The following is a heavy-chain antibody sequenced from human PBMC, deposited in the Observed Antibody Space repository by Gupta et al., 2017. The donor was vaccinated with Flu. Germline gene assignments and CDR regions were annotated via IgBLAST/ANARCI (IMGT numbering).Heavy chain of an antibody. CDR3: VRDYTGNSDY. CDR2: DGNIR. J-gene: IGHJ4*02. D-gene: IGHD4-4*01. V-gene: IGHV3-74*01. Sequence: DGNIRDYADSVRGRFTISRDNARNILYLHMNSLRAEDTAVDDCVRDYTGNSDYWGQGTLVTVPS.